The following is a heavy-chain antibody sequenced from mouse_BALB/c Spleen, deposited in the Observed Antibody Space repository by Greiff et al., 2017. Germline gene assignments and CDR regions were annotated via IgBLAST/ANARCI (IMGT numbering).Heavy chain of an antibody. J-gene: IGHJ3*01. V-gene: IGHV2-9*02. CDR1: GFSLTSYG. Sequence: VKLEESGPGLVAPSQSLSITCTVSGFSLTSYGVHWVRQPPGKGLEWLGVIWAGGSTNYNSALMSRLSISKDNSKSQVFLKMNSLQTDDTAMYYCARTGTGGAWFAYWGQGTLVTVSA. D-gene: IGHD4-1*01. CDR3: ARTGTGGAWFAY. CDR2: IWAGGST.